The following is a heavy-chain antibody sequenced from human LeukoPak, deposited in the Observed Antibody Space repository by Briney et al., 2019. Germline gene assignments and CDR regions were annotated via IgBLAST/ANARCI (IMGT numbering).Heavy chain of an antibody. CDR1: GYTFTSYG. CDR3: ARDKVAAAGLQADDYYYYYMDV. J-gene: IGHJ6*03. V-gene: IGHV1-18*01. CDR2: ISAYNGNT. D-gene: IGHD6-13*01. Sequence: ASVKVSCKAFGYTFTSYGISWVRQAPGQGLEWMGWISAYNGNTNYAQKLQGRVTMTTDTSTSTAYMELRSLRSDDTAVYYCARDKVAAAGLQADDYYYYYMDVWGKGTTVTVSS.